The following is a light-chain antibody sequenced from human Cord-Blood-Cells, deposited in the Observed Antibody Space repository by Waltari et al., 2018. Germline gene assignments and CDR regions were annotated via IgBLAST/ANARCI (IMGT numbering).Light chain of an antibody. CDR2: KVG. V-gene: IGLV2-18*02. CDR3: SSYTSSSTWV. Sequence: QSALTQPPSVSGSPGQSVTISCTGTSSDVGSYNRVSWYQQPPGTAPKLMMYKVGNRPSGGPDRFSGSKSGNTASLTISGLQAEDEADYYCSSYTSSSTWVFGGGTKLTVL. J-gene: IGLJ3*02. CDR1: SSDVGSYNR.